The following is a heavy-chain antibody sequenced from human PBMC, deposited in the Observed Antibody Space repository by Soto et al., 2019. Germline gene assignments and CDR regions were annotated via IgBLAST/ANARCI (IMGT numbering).Heavy chain of an antibody. CDR2: IYYSGST. D-gene: IGHD3-10*01. Sequence: SETLSLTCTVSGGPISSYYRSRIRQDPGQGLEWIGYIYYSGSTYYNPSLKSRVTISVDTSKNQFSLKLSSVTAADTPVYYCASAPGSLWFGELSAGFDYWGQGTLVTVSS. J-gene: IGHJ4*02. CDR3: ASAPGSLWFGELSAGFDY. V-gene: IGHV4-59*06. CDR1: GGPISSYY.